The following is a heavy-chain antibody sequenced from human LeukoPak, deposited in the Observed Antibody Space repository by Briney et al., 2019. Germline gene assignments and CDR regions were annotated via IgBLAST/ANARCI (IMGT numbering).Heavy chain of an antibody. D-gene: IGHD2/OR15-2a*01. V-gene: IGHV4-59*01. J-gene: IGHJ4*02. CDR2: IYYSGST. CDR3: ARSPPSLLGYFDY. CDR1: GDSISSYY. Sequence: SETLSLTCTVSGDSISSYYYNWIRQPPGKGLEWIGYIYYSGSTIYNPSLKSRVTISLDTSKNQFSLRLTSVTTADTAVYYCARSPPSLLGYFDYWGQGTLVTVSS.